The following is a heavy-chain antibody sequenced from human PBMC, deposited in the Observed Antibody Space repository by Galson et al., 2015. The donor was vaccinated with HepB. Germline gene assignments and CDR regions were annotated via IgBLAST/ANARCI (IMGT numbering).Heavy chain of an antibody. D-gene: IGHD3-16*02. CDR2: MNPNSGNS. J-gene: IGHJ5*02. CDR3: ARRSRVGGVIVNRFDP. Sequence: SVKVSCKASGYTFTSYGISRVRQATGQGLEWMGWMNPNSGNSGYAQKFQGRVTMTRNTSISTAYMELSSLRSEDTAMYYCARRSRVGGVIVNRFDPWGQGTLVTVSS. V-gene: IGHV1-8*02. CDR1: GYTFTSYG.